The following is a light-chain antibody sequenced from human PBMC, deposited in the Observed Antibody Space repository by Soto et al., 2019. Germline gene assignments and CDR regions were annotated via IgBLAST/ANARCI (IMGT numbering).Light chain of an antibody. V-gene: IGLV2-14*03. CDR2: DAN. CDR3: SSYTPSGTGL. Sequence: QSALTQPASVSVSPGQSITISCTGTSSDIGDYNYVSWYQQHPGKAPKLTIYDANTRPSGVSNRFSGSKSGNTASLTISDLQAEDEADYYCSSYTPSGTGLFGTGTKVTVL. J-gene: IGLJ1*01. CDR1: SSDIGDYNY.